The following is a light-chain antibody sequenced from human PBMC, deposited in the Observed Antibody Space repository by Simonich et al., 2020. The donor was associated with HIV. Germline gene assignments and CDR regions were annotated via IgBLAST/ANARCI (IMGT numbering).Light chain of an antibody. J-gene: IGKJ1*01. Sequence: DIQMTQSPSSLSASVGDRVTITCRESQSISSYLNLYQQKPEKAPKLLIYAASSLQSGCTSRFSDSGSGTDFTLTSSSLQPEDFATYYCHQSYSTPRTFGQGTKGEIK. CDR1: QSISSY. V-gene: IGKV1-39*01. CDR2: AAS. CDR3: HQSYSTPRT.